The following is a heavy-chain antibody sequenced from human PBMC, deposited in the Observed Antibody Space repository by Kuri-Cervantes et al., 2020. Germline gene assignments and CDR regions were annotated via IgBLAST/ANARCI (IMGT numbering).Heavy chain of an antibody. CDR2: MNPNSGNT. CDR3: AREVGYCSGGSCSNWFDP. Sequence: ASVKVSCKASGYTFTSYDINWVRQATGQGLEWMGWMNPNSGNTGYAQKFQGRVTMTRNTSISTAYMELSSLRSEDTAVYYCAREVGYCSGGSCSNWFDPWGQGILVTVSS. J-gene: IGHJ5*02. V-gene: IGHV1-8*01. CDR1: GYTFTSYD. D-gene: IGHD2-15*01.